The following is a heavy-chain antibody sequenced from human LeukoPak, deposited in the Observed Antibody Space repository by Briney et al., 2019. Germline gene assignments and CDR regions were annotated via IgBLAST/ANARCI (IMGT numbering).Heavy chain of an antibody. Sequence: GGSLRLSCAASGFTFSSYAMSWVRQAPGKGLEWVSAISGSGGSTYYADSVKGRFTISRGNSKNTLYLQMNSLRAEDTAVYYCAKPLTPVVVVAAYDYWGQGTLVTVSS. D-gene: IGHD2-15*01. CDR2: ISGSGGST. J-gene: IGHJ4*02. V-gene: IGHV3-23*01. CDR3: AKPLTPVVVVAAYDY. CDR1: GFTFSSYA.